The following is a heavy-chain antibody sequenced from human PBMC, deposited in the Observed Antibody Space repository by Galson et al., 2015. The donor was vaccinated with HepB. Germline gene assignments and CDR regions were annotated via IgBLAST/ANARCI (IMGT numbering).Heavy chain of an antibody. V-gene: IGHV4-39*07. J-gene: IGHJ4*02. CDR2: VLSSGST. Sequence: ETLSLTCSVSGAFISRSSYYWGWIRQPPGKGLEWIGSVLSSGSTYYNPSLRSRVSMSVDTSKNQFSMKLSSVTAADTAIYYCARGSEDNYGSFDYWGQGTLVTVSS. D-gene: IGHD3-10*01. CDR1: GAFISRSSYY. CDR3: ARGSEDNYGSFDY.